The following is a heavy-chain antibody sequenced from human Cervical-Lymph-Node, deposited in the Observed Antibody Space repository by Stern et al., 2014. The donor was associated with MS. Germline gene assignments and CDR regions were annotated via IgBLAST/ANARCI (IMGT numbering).Heavy chain of an antibody. J-gene: IGHJ4*02. CDR1: GYTFSNFG. V-gene: IGHV1-18*01. D-gene: IGHD2-8*01. CDR2: IGAFNGNT. Sequence: QVQLLQPGPEVKKPGASVKVSCKASGYTFSNFGISWVRQAPGQRLEWMGWIGAFNGNTKYARKLQGRVTMTTDTSTRTAYMELTSLASDDTAVYYCARDGHYATTYFDHWGQGTLVTVSS. CDR3: ARDGHYATTYFDH.